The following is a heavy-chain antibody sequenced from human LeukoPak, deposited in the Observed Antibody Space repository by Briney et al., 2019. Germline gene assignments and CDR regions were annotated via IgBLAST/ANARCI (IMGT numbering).Heavy chain of an antibody. D-gene: IGHD6-19*01. J-gene: IGHJ4*02. CDR3: AREAVAQQWLVNYFDY. CDR2: ISSGSTYI. Sequence: GGSLRLSCAASGFTFSTYAMSWVRQAPGKGLEWVSSISSGSTYIYYADSLKGRFTISRDNAKNSLYLQMNSLRPEDTAVYYCAREAVAQQWLVNYFDYWGQGALVTVSS. CDR1: GFTFSTYA. V-gene: IGHV3-21*01.